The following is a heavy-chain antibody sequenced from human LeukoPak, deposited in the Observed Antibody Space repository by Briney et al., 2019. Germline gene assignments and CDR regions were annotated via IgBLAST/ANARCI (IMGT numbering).Heavy chain of an antibody. CDR3: ARDVVVVPAAIHYGMDV. J-gene: IGHJ6*02. V-gene: IGHV4-34*01. D-gene: IGHD2-2*01. CDR1: GGSFSDYF. Sequence: NPSETLSLTCAVYGGSFSDYFWGWIRQPPGKGLEWIGEINHSGRAYYNPSLKSRVTISVDTSKNQFSLNPSSVTAADTAVYYCARDVVVVPAAIHYGMDVWGQGTTVTVSS. CDR2: INHSGRA.